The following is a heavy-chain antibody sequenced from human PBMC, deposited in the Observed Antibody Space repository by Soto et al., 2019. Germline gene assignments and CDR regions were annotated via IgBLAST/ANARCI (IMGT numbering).Heavy chain of an antibody. D-gene: IGHD3-3*01. CDR2: IYYSGST. CDR3: ARVRRTDFWSGYYDDAFDI. CDR1: GGSISSYY. J-gene: IGHJ3*02. V-gene: IGHV4-59*01. Sequence: SETLSLTCTVSGGSISSYYWSWIRQPPGKGLEWIGYIYYSGSTNYNPSLKSRVTISVDTSKNQFSLKLSSVTAADTAVYYCARVRRTDFWSGYYDDAFDIWGQGTMVTV.